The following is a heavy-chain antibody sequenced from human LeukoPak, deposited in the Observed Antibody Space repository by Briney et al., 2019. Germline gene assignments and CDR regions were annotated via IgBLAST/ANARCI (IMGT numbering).Heavy chain of an antibody. CDR3: ARESLSSSWYGNWFDP. CDR1: GASFSSIGYS. J-gene: IGHJ5*02. Sequence: SETLSLTCGVSGASFSSIGYSWGWIRQPPGRGLEWIGYIYHSGSTYYNPSLKSRVTISVDRSKNQFSLKLSSVTAADTAAYYCARESLSSSWYGNWFDPWGQGTLVTVSS. CDR2: IYHSGST. D-gene: IGHD6-13*01. V-gene: IGHV4-30-2*01.